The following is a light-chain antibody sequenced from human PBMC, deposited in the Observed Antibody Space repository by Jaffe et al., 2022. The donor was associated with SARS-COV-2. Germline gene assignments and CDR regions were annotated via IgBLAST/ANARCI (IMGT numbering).Light chain of an antibody. J-gene: IGKJ2*02. CDR1: QSIYIW. CDR3: QHYSGFPRT. Sequence: DIQMTQSPSTLSTSVGDRVTITCRASQSIYIWLAWYQQKPGKAPKLLIYGASNLENGVPSRFSGSGSGTDFTLTISSLQPEDFATYYCQHYSGFPRTFGQGTKLDIK. V-gene: IGKV1-5*03. CDR2: GAS.